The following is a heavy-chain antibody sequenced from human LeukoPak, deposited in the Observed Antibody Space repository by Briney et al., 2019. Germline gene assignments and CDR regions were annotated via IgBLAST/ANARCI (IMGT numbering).Heavy chain of an antibody. V-gene: IGHV1-3*01. D-gene: IGHD1-26*01. CDR2: INVGNDNT. CDR3: ARGSIWGSGTYGFDY. Sequence: GASVKVSCKASGYTFTSYLIHWVRQAPGQRLEWMGWINVGNDNTKYLQDFQGRVTITSDTSASTAYMELSSLRSEDTAVYYCARGSIWGSGTYGFDYWGQGALVTVSS. CDR1: GYTFTSYL. J-gene: IGHJ4*02.